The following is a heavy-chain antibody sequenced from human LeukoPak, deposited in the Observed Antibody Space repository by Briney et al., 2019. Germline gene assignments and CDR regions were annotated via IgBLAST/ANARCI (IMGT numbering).Heavy chain of an antibody. CDR1: GFTFSTYA. J-gene: IGHJ4*02. CDR2: ISGSGANT. D-gene: IGHD3-22*01. V-gene: IGHV3-23*01. Sequence: GGSLRLSCAASGFTFSTYAMSWVRQAPGKGLEWVSTISGSGANTYYADSVRGRFTISRDNSKNTLYLQMNSLRAEDTAVYYCASDYYDSSGAPIPFDYWGQGTLVTVSS. CDR3: ASDYYDSSGAPIPFDY.